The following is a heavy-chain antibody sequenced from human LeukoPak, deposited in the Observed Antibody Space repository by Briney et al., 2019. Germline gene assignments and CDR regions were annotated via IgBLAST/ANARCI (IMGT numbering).Heavy chain of an antibody. CDR2: LSYGGTNK. CDR1: GFTFSDYA. V-gene: IGHV3-30-3*01. Sequence: PGRSLRLSCAASGFTFSDYAMHWVRQAPGKGLEWVAVLSYGGTNKYYADSVKGRFTISRDNSKNTLYLQMNSLRAEDTAVYYCAKPTAGYFDYWGQGTLVTVSS. CDR3: AKPTAGYFDY. D-gene: IGHD6-19*01. J-gene: IGHJ4*02.